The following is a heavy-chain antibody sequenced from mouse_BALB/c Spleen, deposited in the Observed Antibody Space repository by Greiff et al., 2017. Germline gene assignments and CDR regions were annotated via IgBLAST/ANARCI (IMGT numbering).Heavy chain of an antibody. CDR3: ARNYYGSSCAWFAY. Sequence: LVKTGASVKISCKASGYSFTGYYMHWVKQSHGKSLEWIGYISCYNGATSYNQKFKGKATFTVDTSSSTAYMQFNSLTSEDSAVYYCARNYYGSSCAWFAYWGQGTLVTVSA. D-gene: IGHD1-1*01. J-gene: IGHJ3*01. CDR2: ISCYNGAT. CDR1: GYSFTGYY. V-gene: IGHV1S34*01.